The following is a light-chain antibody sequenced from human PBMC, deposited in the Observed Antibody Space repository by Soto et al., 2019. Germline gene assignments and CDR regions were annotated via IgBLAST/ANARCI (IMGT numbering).Light chain of an antibody. CDR2: EGS. V-gene: IGLV2-11*01. Sequence: QSALTQPRSVSGSPGQSVTISCTGTSSDVGGHNYVSWYQQYPGKAPRLLIYEGSRRPSGVSDRFSGSKSGNTASLTISALQPEDEAHYSCCSFAGGASFVFGGGTQLTVL. CDR3: CSFAGGASFV. J-gene: IGLJ2*01. CDR1: SSDVGGHNY.